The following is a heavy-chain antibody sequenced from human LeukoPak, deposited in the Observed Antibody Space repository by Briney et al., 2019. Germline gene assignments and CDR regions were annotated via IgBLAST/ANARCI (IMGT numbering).Heavy chain of an antibody. J-gene: IGHJ5*02. CDR3: ATDGAGFDT. D-gene: IGHD3-16*01. CDR1: GFTFNDYY. V-gene: IGHV3-11*01. Sequence: GGSLRLSCAASGFTFNDYYMSWIRQAPGKGLEWLSYINIGGTNTHYADSVKGRFTISRDNAKKSLYLEMNNLRAQDTAVYYCATDGAGFDTWGQGTLVTVSS. CDR2: INIGGTNT.